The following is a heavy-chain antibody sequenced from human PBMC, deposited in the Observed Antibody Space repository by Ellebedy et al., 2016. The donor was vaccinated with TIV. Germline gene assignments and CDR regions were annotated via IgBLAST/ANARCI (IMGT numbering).Heavy chain of an antibody. CDR2: LWGNGGGA. Sequence: GESLKISSAASGFTFGDFAMSWVRQAPGKGLEWVSFLWGNGGGAHADSVKGRFTMSRENSKNTLSLQMNSLKVEDTAVYYCAKMYWHPVERYYIDYWGQGTLVTVSS. D-gene: IGHD2-8*02. CDR1: GFTFGDFA. J-gene: IGHJ4*02. CDR3: AKMYWHPVERYYIDY. V-gene: IGHV3-23*01.